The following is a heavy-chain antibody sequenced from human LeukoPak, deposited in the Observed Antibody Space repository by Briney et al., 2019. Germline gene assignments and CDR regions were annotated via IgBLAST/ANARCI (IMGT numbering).Heavy chain of an antibody. V-gene: IGHV3-30*02. CDR2: IRYDGNNK. Sequence: PGRSLRLSCAASGFTFSSHGMHWVRQAPGKGLEWVAFIRYDGNNKDYADFVKGRFTVSRDNSRNTLYLQMNILRAEDTAVYYCASSQGATTRQAFDIWGQGTMVTVSS. D-gene: IGHD1-1*01. CDR1: GFTFSSHG. CDR3: ASSQGATTRQAFDI. J-gene: IGHJ3*02.